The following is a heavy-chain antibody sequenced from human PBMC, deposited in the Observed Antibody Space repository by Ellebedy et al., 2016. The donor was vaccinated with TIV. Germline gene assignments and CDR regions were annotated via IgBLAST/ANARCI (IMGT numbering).Heavy chain of an antibody. Sequence: PGGSLRLSCKGSGYSFSTYWIGWVRQMPGKGLEWMGIIYPGDSDTRYSPSFQGQVSISVDKSISTAYLQWSSLKASDTAIYYCARPNMGYYYMDAWGQGTTVIVSS. CDR1: GYSFSTYW. CDR3: ARPNMGYYYMDA. D-gene: IGHD2/OR15-2a*01. J-gene: IGHJ6*03. V-gene: IGHV5-51*01. CDR2: IYPGDSDT.